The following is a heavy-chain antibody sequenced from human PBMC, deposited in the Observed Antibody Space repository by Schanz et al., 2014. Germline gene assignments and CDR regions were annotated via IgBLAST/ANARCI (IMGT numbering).Heavy chain of an antibody. J-gene: IGHJ6*02. CDR2: ISSSGSYI. CDR3: AKARRKSNCSGGRCFHYSYYGMDV. Sequence: EVHLVESGGGLVKRGGSLRLSCAASGFTISSYSMNWVRQAPGKGLEWVSSISSSGSYIYYADSVKGRFSISRDNSKNILYLQMNSLRAEDTAVYYCAKARRKSNCSGGRCFHYSYYGMDVWGQGTTVTVSS. CDR1: GFTISSYS. V-gene: IGHV3-21*04. D-gene: IGHD2-15*01.